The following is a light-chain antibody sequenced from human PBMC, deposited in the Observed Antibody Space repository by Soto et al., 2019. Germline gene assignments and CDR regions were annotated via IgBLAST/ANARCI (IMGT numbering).Light chain of an antibody. CDR2: DAS. Sequence: EIVLTQSPATLSLSPGERATLSCRASQSVSSYLAWYQQKPGQAPRLLIYDASNRATGIPARFSGSGSGTDFTLTISSLVPEDFALYYCQQRSNWPRLTFGGGTKVEIK. J-gene: IGKJ4*01. V-gene: IGKV3-11*01. CDR1: QSVSSY. CDR3: QQRSNWPRLT.